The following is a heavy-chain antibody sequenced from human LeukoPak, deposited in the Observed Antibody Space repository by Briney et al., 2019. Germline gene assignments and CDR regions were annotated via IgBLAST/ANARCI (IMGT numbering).Heavy chain of an antibody. V-gene: IGHV1-24*01. J-gene: IGHJ4*02. CDR1: GNSLSETS. CDR2: FEPEDGEP. D-gene: IGHD1-26*01. CDR3: ATADKWEPLDY. Sequence: ASVKVSCKVSGNSLSETSIHWVRQAPGQWLEWMGGFEPEDGEPIFAQRFQGRFSMSEDTSTDTAYMELSSLTLEDTAVYYCATADKWEPLDYWGQRTLVTVSS.